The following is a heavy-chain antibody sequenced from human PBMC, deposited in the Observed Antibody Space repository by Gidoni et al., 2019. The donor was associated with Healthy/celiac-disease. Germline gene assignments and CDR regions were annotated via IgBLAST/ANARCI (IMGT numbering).Heavy chain of an antibody. CDR1: GFSLSTSGVG. D-gene: IGHD3-22*01. Sequence: QITLKESGPTLVKPTQTLTLTCTFSGFSLSTSGVGVGWIRQPPGKALEWLALIYWDDDKRYSPSLKSRLTITKDTSKNQVVLTMTNMDPVDTATYYCAHCESLNYYDSSGCLNWFDPWGQGTLVTVSS. CDR2: IYWDDDK. V-gene: IGHV2-5*02. CDR3: AHCESLNYYDSSGCLNWFDP. J-gene: IGHJ5*02.